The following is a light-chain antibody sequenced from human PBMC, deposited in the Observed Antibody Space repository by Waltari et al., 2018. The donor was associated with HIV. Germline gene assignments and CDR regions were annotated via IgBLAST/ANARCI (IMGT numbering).Light chain of an antibody. CDR3: QQAKVFPLS. CDR2: VAS. Sequence: DLQMTQSPSSVSASLGDRVTITGRASQGISSWVAWYQQKTGKAPTLMISVASSLQSGVPSRFSGGGSGTDFTLTISCLQPEDLATYYCQQAKVFPLSFGGGTKVEIK. V-gene: IGKV1-12*01. CDR1: QGISSW. J-gene: IGKJ4*01.